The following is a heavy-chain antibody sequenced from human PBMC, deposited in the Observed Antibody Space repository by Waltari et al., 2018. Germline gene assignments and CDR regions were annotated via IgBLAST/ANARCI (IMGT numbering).Heavy chain of an antibody. J-gene: IGHJ5*02. V-gene: IGHV1-2*02. CDR3: ASYKCSSTSCYAYNWFDP. Sequence: QVQLVQSGAEVKKPGASVKVSCKASGYTFTGYYMHWVRQAPGQGLEWMGWINPNRGGTNYAQKFQGRVTMTRDTSISTAYMELSRLRSDDTAVYYCASYKCSSTSCYAYNWFDPWGQGTLVTVSS. CDR2: INPNRGGT. D-gene: IGHD2-2*01. CDR1: GYTFTGYY.